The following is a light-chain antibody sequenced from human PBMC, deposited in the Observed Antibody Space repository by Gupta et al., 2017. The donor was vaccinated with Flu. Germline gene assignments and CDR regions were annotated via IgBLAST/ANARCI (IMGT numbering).Light chain of an antibody. CDR2: AAS. Sequence: DIQMTQSPSFMSASVGDRVTITCRASQDISIWLAWYQQKAGKAPNLLISAASNLHSGVPSRFSDSGYGTDFTLTISGRQPVDSAAYYCQQAHNFPVWTFGQGTKVEVK. V-gene: IGKV1-12*01. CDR3: QQAHNFPVWT. J-gene: IGKJ1*01. CDR1: QDISIW.